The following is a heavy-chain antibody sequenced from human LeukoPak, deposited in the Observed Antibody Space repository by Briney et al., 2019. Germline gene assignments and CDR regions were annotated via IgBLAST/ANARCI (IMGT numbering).Heavy chain of an antibody. Sequence: GGSLRLSCAASGFTFSNYWMHWVRQAPGKGLVWVSHINTDGSSPTYGDSAKGRFTVSRDNAKNTLFLQMNSLRAEDTAVYYCARGTAVTAGIDYWGQGTLVTVSS. CDR3: ARGTAVTAGIDY. CDR2: INTDGSSP. J-gene: IGHJ4*02. V-gene: IGHV3-74*01. D-gene: IGHD2-2*01. CDR1: GFTFSNYW.